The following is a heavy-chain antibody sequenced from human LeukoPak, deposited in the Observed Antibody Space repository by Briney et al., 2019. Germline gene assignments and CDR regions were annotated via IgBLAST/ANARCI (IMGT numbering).Heavy chain of an antibody. CDR2: IYYSGNT. Sequence: SETLSLTCTVSGGSISSSSYYWGWIRQPPGKGLEWIGSIYYSGNTYYNASLKSQVSISVDTSKNQFSLRLTSVTAADTAVYYCARQTGSGLFILPGGQGTLVTVSS. D-gene: IGHD3/OR15-3a*01. CDR1: GGSISSSSYY. CDR3: ARQTGSGLFILP. V-gene: IGHV4-39*01. J-gene: IGHJ4*02.